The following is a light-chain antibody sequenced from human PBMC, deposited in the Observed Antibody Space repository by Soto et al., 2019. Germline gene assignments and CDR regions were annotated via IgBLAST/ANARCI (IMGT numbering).Light chain of an antibody. Sequence: DIQMTQSPSSLSASVGDRVTITCQASHDITNYLNWYQQKPGKCPRLLIYGESNLETGFPSRFSGSGFGTDFSFTISSLQPEDFATYYCPQYDSLPTVGGGTKVEIK. V-gene: IGKV1-33*01. J-gene: IGKJ4*01. CDR3: PQYDSLPT. CDR1: HDITNY. CDR2: GES.